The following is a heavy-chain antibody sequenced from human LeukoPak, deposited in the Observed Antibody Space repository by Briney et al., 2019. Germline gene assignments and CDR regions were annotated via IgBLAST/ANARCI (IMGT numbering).Heavy chain of an antibody. CDR3: ARDQPRQGFWSGYYYMDV. CDR1: GFTFSSYW. V-gene: IGHV3-7*01. D-gene: IGHD3-3*01. Sequence: RTGGSLRLSCAASGFTFSSYWMSWVRQAPGKGLEWVANIKQDGSEKYYVDTVKRRFTISRDNAKNSLYLQMNSLRAEDAAVYFCARDQPRQGFWSGYYYMDVWGKGTTVTVSS. J-gene: IGHJ6*03. CDR2: IKQDGSEK.